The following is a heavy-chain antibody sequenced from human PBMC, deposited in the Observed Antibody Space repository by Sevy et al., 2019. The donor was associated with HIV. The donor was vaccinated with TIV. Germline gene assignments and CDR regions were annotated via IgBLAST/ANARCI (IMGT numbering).Heavy chain of an antibody. V-gene: IGHV4-39*01. D-gene: IGHD6-13*01. CDR3: ARRAGSYYVDY. J-gene: IGHJ4*02. CDR2: IYYSGST. Sequence: SETLSLTCTVSGGSISSSSYYWGWIRQPPGKGLGWIGSIYYSGSTYYNPSLKSRVTISVDTSKNQFSLKLSSVTAADTAVYYCARRAGSYYVDYWGQGTLVTVSS. CDR1: GGSISSSSYY.